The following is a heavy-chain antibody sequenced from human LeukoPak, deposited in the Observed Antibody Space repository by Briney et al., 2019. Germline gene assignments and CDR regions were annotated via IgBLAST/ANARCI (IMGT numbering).Heavy chain of an antibody. J-gene: IGHJ4*02. V-gene: IGHV3-7*01. CDR2: IKQDGSEE. Sequence: GGSLRLSCAGSGFTFSFYWMSWDRQAPGKGLEWVANIKQDGSEEYYVDSVKGRFTISRDNTKNSLYLQMNSLRAEDTAVYYCTRDDTVTTRVGFIDWGQGTLVTVSS. CDR1: GFTFSFYW. CDR3: TRDDTVTTRVGFID. D-gene: IGHD4-17*01.